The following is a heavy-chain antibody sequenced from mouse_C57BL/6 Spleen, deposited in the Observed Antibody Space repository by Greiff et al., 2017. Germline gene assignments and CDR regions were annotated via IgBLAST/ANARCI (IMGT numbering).Heavy chain of an antibody. CDR3: ARGDFYYGSSYFDY. CDR2: INYDGSST. Sequence: EVKLEESEGGLVQPGSSMKLSCTASGFTFSDYYMAWVRQVPEKGLEWVANINYDGSSTYYLDSLKSRFIISRDNAKNILYLQMSSLKSEDTATYYCARGDFYYGSSYFDYWGQGTTLTVSS. CDR1: GFTFSDYY. D-gene: IGHD1-1*01. V-gene: IGHV5-16*01. J-gene: IGHJ2*01.